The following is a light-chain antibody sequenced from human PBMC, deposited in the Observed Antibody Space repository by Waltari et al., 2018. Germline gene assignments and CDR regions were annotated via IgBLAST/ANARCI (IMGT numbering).Light chain of an antibody. CDR3: SSYAGSNNV. J-gene: IGLJ1*01. Sequence: QSALTQPPSASGSPGQSVAISCTGTSSDVGGYNYVSWYQQHPGKAPKLMIYEVTKRPAGGPDRCSGAKSGNTASLTVSGLQAEDEADYYCSSYAGSNNVFGTGTKVTVL. V-gene: IGLV2-8*01. CDR1: SSDVGGYNY. CDR2: EVT.